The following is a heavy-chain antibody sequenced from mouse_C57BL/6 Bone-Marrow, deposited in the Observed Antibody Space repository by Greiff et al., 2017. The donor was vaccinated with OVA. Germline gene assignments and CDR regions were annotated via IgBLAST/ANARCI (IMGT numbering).Heavy chain of an antibody. D-gene: IGHD1-1*01. CDR3: ARKTKTTVVGDY. CDR1: GYTFTSYW. J-gene: IGHJ2*01. CDR2: IYPGSGST. V-gene: IGHV1-55*01. Sequence: QVQLQQPGAELVKPGASVKMSCKASGYTFTSYWITWVKQRPGQGLEWIGDIYPGSGSTNYNEKFKSKATLTVDTSSSTAYMQLSSLTSEDSAVYYCARKTKTTVVGDYWGQGTTLTVSS.